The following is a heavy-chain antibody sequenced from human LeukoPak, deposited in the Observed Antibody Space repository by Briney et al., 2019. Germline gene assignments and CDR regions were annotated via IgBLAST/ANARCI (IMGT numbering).Heavy chain of an antibody. CDR1: GFTFDDYA. Sequence: GGSLRLSCAASGFTFDDYAMHWVRQAPGKGLEWVSGISWNSGSIGYADSVKGRFTISRDNAKNSLYLQMNSLRAEDMALYYCAKDSSSWGQGTLVTVSS. CDR2: ISWNSGSI. J-gene: IGHJ4*02. CDR3: AKDSSS. V-gene: IGHV3-9*03. D-gene: IGHD6-13*01.